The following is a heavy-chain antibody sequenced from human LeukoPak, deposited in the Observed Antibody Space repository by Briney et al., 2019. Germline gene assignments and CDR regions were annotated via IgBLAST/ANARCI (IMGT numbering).Heavy chain of an antibody. CDR2: IYYSGST. CDR1: GGSISSGDYY. Sequence: SETLSLTCTVSGGSISSGDYYWSWIRQPPGKGLEWIGYIYYSGSTYYNPSLKSRVTKSVDTSKNQFSLKLSSVTAADTAVYYCARGGGGDFDYWGQGTLVTVSS. D-gene: IGHD2-21*01. CDR3: ARGGGGDFDY. J-gene: IGHJ4*02. V-gene: IGHV4-30-4*01.